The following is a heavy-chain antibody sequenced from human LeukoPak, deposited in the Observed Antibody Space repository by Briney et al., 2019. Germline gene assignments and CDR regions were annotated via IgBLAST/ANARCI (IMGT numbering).Heavy chain of an antibody. D-gene: IGHD3-10*01. CDR1: GFTFSNYW. V-gene: IGHV3-7*01. CDR2: IKQDGSEK. CDR3: ARVYYGSGSPRHFDY. Sequence: GGSLRLSCAASGFTFSNYWVSWVRQAPGKGLEWVANIKQDGSEKYYVDSVKGRFTISRDNAKNSLYLQMNSLRAEDTAVYYCARVYYGSGSPRHFDYWGQGTLVTVSS. J-gene: IGHJ4*02.